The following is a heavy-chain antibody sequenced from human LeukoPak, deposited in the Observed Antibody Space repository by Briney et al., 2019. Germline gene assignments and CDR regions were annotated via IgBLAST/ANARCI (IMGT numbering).Heavy chain of an antibody. V-gene: IGHV3-30*02. CDR1: GFTFSSYG. CDR3: AEDRSNAFDY. J-gene: IGHJ4*02. Sequence: GGSLRLSCAASGFTFSSYGMHWVRQAPGKGLEWVAFIRYDGSNKYYADSVKGRFTISRDNSKNTLYLQMNSLRAEDTAVYYGAEDRSNAFDYWGQGIVVTVSS. CDR2: IRYDGSNK. D-gene: IGHD2-8*01.